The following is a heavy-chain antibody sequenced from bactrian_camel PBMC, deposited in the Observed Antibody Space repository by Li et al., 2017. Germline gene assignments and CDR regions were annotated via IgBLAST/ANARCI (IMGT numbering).Heavy chain of an antibody. D-gene: IGHD4*01. Sequence: HVQLVESGGGSVQAGGSLRLSCAASGATAGRHCMAWFRQVPGKEREAVASIRAGYPFTSDYHASVVGRFTISQDNAKNAVYLQMDSLQPEDTAMYFCAMSFQLPCLGSDERAYDSWGQGTQVTVS. CDR1: GATAGRHC. V-gene: IGHV3S63*01. CDR3: AMSFQLPCLGSDERAYDS. J-gene: IGHJ6*01. CDR2: IRAGYPFTS.